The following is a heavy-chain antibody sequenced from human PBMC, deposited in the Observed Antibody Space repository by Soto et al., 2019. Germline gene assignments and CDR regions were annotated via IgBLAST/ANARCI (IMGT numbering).Heavy chain of an antibody. CDR3: ARDMVDIVATMEGYYYYYGMDV. Sequence: ALRLSCAASGFTFSAHYMDWVRQAPGKGLEWVGRTRNKANSYTTEYAASVKGRFTISRDDSKNSLYLQMNSLKTEDTAVYYCARDMVDIVATMEGYYYYYGMDVWGQGTTVTVSS. CDR1: GFTFSAHY. J-gene: IGHJ6*02. D-gene: IGHD5-12*01. CDR2: TRNKANSYTT. V-gene: IGHV3-72*01.